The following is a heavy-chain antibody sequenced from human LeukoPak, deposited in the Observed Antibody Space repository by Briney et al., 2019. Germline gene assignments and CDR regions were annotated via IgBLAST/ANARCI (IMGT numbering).Heavy chain of an antibody. Sequence: PSETLSLTCAVSGGSIRSRSYYWGWIRQPPGKGLEWIGSIYYSGSTYYNPSLKSRVTISVDTSKNQFSLKLSSVTAADTAVYYCARLLVSYSGSYCSWFDPWGQGTLVTVSS. D-gene: IGHD1-26*01. V-gene: IGHV4-39*01. CDR2: IYYSGST. CDR1: GGSIRSRSYY. CDR3: ARLLVSYSGSYCSWFDP. J-gene: IGHJ5*02.